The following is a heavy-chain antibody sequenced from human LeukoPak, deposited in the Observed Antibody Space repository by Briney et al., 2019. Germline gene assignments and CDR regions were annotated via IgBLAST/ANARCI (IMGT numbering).Heavy chain of an antibody. J-gene: IGHJ4*02. Sequence: GRSLRLSCAASGFTFSSYAMHWVRQAPGKGLEWVAVISYDGSNKYYADSVKGRFTISRDNSKNTLYLQMNSLRAEDTAVYYCASDYYDSSGYSEPYNYWGQGTQVTVSS. CDR1: GFTFSSYA. CDR2: ISYDGSNK. CDR3: ASDYYDSSGYSEPYNY. D-gene: IGHD3-22*01. V-gene: IGHV3-30-3*01.